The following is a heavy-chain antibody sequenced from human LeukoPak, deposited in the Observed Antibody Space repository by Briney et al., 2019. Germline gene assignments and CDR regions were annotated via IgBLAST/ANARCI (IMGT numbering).Heavy chain of an antibody. J-gene: IGHJ4*02. Sequence: GASVKVSCKASGGTFSSYAISWVRQAPGQGLEWMGGIIPIFGTANNAQKFQGRVTITADESTSTAYMELSSLRSEDTAVYYCARLLNLAVAGWGQGTLVTVSS. CDR3: ARLLNLAVAG. D-gene: IGHD6-19*01. CDR2: IIPIFGTA. V-gene: IGHV1-69*13. CDR1: GGTFSSYA.